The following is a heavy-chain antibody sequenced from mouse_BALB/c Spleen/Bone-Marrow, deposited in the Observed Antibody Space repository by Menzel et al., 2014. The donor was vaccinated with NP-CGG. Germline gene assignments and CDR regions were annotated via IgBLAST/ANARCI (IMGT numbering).Heavy chain of an antibody. D-gene: IGHD2-4*01. CDR3: AREGLRAWFVY. CDR2: INPSGDYT. J-gene: IGHJ3*01. Sequence: QVQLQQSGAELARPGASVKMSCKASGYTFTSYTIHWVKQRPGQGLEWIGYINPSGDYTNYNQKFKDKATLTADKSSSTAYMQLSSLTSEDSAVYYCAREGLRAWFVYWGQGTLVTVSA. CDR1: GYTFTSYT. V-gene: IGHV1-4*01.